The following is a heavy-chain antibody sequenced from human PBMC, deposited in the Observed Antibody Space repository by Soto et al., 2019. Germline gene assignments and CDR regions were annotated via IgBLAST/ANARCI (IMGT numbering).Heavy chain of an antibody. J-gene: IGHJ3*02. CDR1: GLTFSSYW. D-gene: IGHD4-17*01. Sequence: HPGGSLRLSCAASGLTFSSYWMHWVRQAPGKGLVWVSRINSDGSSTSYADSVKGRFTISRDNAKNTLYLQMNSLRAEDTAVYYCARDYGEAGSTAVFDMWGQGTMVTVSS. CDR3: ARDYGEAGSTAVFDM. V-gene: IGHV3-74*01. CDR2: INSDGSST.